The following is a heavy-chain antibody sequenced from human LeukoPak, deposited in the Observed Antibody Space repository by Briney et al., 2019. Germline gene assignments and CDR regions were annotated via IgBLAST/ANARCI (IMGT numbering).Heavy chain of an antibody. CDR3: ARLTYDYYGSGTYPWWFDP. J-gene: IGHJ5*02. D-gene: IGHD3-10*01. CDR2: IYHSGST. CDR1: GGSISSYY. Sequence: PSETLSLTCTVSGGSISSYYWTWMRQPPGKGLEYIGYIYHSGSTNYSPSLKSRVTISVDASKTHFSLKLSSVTAADTAVYYCARLTYDYYGSGTYPWWFDPWGQGALVIVSS. V-gene: IGHV4-59*01.